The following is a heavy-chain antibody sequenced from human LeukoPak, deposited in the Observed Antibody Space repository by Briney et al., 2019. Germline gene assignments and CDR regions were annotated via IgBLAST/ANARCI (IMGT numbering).Heavy chain of an antibody. V-gene: IGHV1-69*13. J-gene: IGHJ4*02. CDR1: GGTFSSYA. Sequence: ASVKVSCKASGGTFSSYAISWVRQAPGQGLEWMGGIIPIFGTANYAQKFQGRVTITADESTSTAYMELSSLRSEDTAVYYCAWPYIAAAGDRYDYWGQGTLVTVSS. CDR3: AWPYIAAAGDRYDY. D-gene: IGHD6-13*01. CDR2: IIPIFGTA.